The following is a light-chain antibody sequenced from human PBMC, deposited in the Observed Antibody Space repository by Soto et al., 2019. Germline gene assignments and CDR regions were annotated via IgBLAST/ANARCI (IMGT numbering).Light chain of an antibody. CDR1: QSVTSNY. CDR3: QQYSSSST. V-gene: IGKV3-20*01. J-gene: IGKJ2*02. Sequence: EIVLTQSPGTLSLSPGERATLSCRASQSVTSNYLAWYQQKPGQAPRLLIFGASGRSTGVPDRFSGSGSGTDFTLTISRLEPEDFAVYYCQQYSSSSTFGQGTKVDIK. CDR2: GAS.